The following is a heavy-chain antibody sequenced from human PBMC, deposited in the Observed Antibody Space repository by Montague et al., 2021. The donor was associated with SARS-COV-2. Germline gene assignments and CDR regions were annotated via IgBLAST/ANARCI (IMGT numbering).Heavy chain of an antibody. CDR2: IYWDDDK. J-gene: IGHJ5*02. CDR1: GFSLSTSGVG. CDR3: AHSDYCGDWNPSGFDP. Sequence: PALVKPTQTLTLTCTFSGFSLSTSGVGVGWIRQPPGKALEWLALIYWDDDKRYSPSLKSRLTITKDTSKNQVVLTMTNMDPVDTATYYCAHSDYCGDWNPSGFDPWGQGTLVTVSS. V-gene: IGHV2-5*02. D-gene: IGHD2-21*02.